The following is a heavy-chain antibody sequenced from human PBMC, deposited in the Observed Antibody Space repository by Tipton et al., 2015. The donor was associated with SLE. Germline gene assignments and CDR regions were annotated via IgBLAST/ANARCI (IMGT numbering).Heavy chain of an antibody. D-gene: IGHD6-19*01. CDR3: ASSGWLDGAFDI. V-gene: IGHV4-34*01. CDR2: INHSGST. J-gene: IGHJ3*02. Sequence: TLSLTCAVYGGSFSGYYWSWIRQPPGKGLEWIGKINHSGSTNYNPSLKSRVTVSVDTSKNQFSRKLSSVTAEDTAVYYCASSGWLDGAFDIWGQGTMVTVSS. CDR1: GGSFSGYY.